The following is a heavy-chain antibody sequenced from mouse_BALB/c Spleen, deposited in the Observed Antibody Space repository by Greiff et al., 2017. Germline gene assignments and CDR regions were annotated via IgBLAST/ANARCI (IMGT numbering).Heavy chain of an antibody. D-gene: IGHD2-1*01. CDR1: GFTFTDYY. Sequence: EVQLQQSGGGLVQPGGSLRLSCATSGFTFTDYYMSWVRQPPGKALEWLGFIRNKANGYTTEYSASVKGRFTISRDNSQSILYLQMNTLRAEDSATYYCARGIYYGNYAYAMDYWGQGTSVTVSS. CDR3: ARGIYYGNYAYAMDY. CDR2: IRNKANGYTT. V-gene: IGHV7-3*02. J-gene: IGHJ4*01.